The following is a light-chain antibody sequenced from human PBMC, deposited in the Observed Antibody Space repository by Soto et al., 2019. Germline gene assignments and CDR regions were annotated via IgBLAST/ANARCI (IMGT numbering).Light chain of an antibody. CDR3: AAWDDSLNGRGV. Sequence: QSVLTQPPSASGTPGQRVIISCSGSSSDIGINTVSWYQQLPGTAPKLLIYNDNQRPSGVPDRFSGSKSDASASLAISGLQSEDEGDYYCAAWDDSLNGRGVFGGGTKLTVL. J-gene: IGLJ2*01. CDR1: SSDIGINT. CDR2: NDN. V-gene: IGLV1-44*01.